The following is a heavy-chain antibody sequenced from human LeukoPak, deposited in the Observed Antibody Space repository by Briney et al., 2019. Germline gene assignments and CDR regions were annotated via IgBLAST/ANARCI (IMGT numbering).Heavy chain of an antibody. CDR1: GFTFSSYA. V-gene: IGHV3-23*01. CDR3: AKLTSITMRGNI. J-gene: IGHJ3*02. CDR2: ISGSGGST. D-gene: IGHD3-22*01. Sequence: GGSLRLSCAASGFTFSSYAMSWVRQAPGRGLEWVSAISGSGGSTYYADSVKGRFTISRDNSKNTLYLQMNSLRAEDTAVYYCAKLTSITMRGNIWGQGTMVTVSS.